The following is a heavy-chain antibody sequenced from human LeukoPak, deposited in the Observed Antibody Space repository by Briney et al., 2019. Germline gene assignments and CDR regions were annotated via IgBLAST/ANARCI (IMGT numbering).Heavy chain of an antibody. J-gene: IGHJ6*02. CDR3: ARVTETAPYYYYGVDV. Sequence: GRSLRLSCAASGFTFSSYGMHWVRQAPGKGLEWVAVISYDTSNEYYADSVKGRFTISRDNSKNTLYLQMSSLRAEDTAVYYCARVTETAPYYYYGVDVWGQGTTVTVSS. V-gene: IGHV3-30*03. CDR2: ISYDTSNE. D-gene: IGHD2-21*02. CDR1: GFTFSSYG.